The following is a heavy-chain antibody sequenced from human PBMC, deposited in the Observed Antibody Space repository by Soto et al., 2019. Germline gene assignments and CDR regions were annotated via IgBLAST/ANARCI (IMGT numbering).Heavy chain of an antibody. CDR1: GVTFSTST. V-gene: IGHV1-69*11. Sequence: VQLVQSGAEVRKPGSSVKVSCQVSGVTFSTSTITWVRQAPGQGLEWMGSIIPILGTAKSTQKFQGRVTITADESASVAYMELNSLTSEDTAVYYCARAGFVSGWNEFSGMDVWGQGTTVTFSS. D-gene: IGHD6-19*01. CDR2: IIPILGTA. CDR3: ARAGFVSGWNEFSGMDV. J-gene: IGHJ6*02.